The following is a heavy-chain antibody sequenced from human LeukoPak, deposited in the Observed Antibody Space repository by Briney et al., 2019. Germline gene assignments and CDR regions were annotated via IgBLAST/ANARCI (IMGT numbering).Heavy chain of an antibody. CDR3: ARGLWFGELFGAFDI. Sequence: ASVKVSCKASGYAFAGYFIHWVRQAPGQGLEWMGRINPNSGGTDYGQKFQGRVTMTRDTSITAAYMELSRLRSDDTAVYYCARGLWFGELFGAFDIWGQGTMVTVSS. CDR1: GYAFAGYF. V-gene: IGHV1-2*06. J-gene: IGHJ3*02. D-gene: IGHD3-10*01. CDR2: INPNSGGT.